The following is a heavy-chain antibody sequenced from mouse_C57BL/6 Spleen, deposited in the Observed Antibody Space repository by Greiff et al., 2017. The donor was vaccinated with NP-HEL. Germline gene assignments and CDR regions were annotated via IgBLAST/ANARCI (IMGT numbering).Heavy chain of an antibody. CDR2: IDPENGDT. D-gene: IGHD1-1*01. CDR1: GFNITDDY. J-gene: IGHJ1*03. Sequence: VQLQQSGAELVRPGASVKLSCTASGFNITDDYMHWVKQRPEQGLEWIGWIDPENGDTEYASKFQGKATITADTSSNTAYLQLSSLTSEDTAVYYCTRNYGSSTRYFDVWGTGTTVTVSS. CDR3: TRNYGSSTRYFDV. V-gene: IGHV14-4*01.